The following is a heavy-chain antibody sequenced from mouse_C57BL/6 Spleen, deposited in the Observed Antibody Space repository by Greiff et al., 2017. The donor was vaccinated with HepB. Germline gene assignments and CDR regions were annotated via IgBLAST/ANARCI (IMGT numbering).Heavy chain of an antibody. CDR2: IYYSGTI. CDR3: ARVNYGSSYYAMDY. D-gene: IGHD1-1*01. V-gene: IGHV3-5*01. Sequence: EVKLQQSGPGLVKPSQTVFLTCTVTGISITTGNYRWSWIRQFPGNKLEWIGYIYYSGTITYNPSLTSRTTITRDTPKNQFFLEMNSLTAEDTATYYCARVNYGSSYYAMDYWGQGTSVTVSS. J-gene: IGHJ4*01. CDR1: GISITTGNYR.